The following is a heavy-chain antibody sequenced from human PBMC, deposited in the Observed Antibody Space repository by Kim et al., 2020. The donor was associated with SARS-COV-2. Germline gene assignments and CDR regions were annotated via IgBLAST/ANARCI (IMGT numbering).Heavy chain of an antibody. V-gene: IGHV3-23*03. J-gene: IGHJ4*02. CDR2: IYSGGSST. CDR3: ANNIRRRYSSSWYVRD. CDR1: GFTFSSYA. D-gene: IGHD6-13*01. Sequence: GGSLRLSCAASGFTFSSYAMSWVRQAPGKGLEWVSVIYSGGSSTYYADSVKGRFTISRDNSKNTLYLQMNSLRAEDTAVYYCANNIRRRYSSSWYVRDWGQGTLVTVSS.